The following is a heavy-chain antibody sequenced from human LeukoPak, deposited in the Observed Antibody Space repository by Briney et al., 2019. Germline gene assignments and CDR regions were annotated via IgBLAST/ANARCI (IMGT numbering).Heavy chain of an antibody. J-gene: IGHJ3*02. CDR1: GYTFTSYS. Sequence: ASVKVSCKASGYTFTSYSMNWVRQAPGQGLEWLGWINTNTGSRTYAQGFTGRFVFSLDTSVNTAYLQISSLKAEDTAVYYCARVVHPYDYESSGLTYDAFDIWGQGTMVTVSS. V-gene: IGHV7-4-1*02. CDR3: ARVVHPYDYESSGLTYDAFDI. D-gene: IGHD3-22*01. CDR2: INTNTGSR.